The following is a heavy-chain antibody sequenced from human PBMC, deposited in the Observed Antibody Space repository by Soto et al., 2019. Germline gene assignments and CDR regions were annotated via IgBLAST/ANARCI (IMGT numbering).Heavy chain of an antibody. CDR1: GYTFTSYD. V-gene: IGHV1-8*01. D-gene: IGHD3-3*01. CDR3: ARGAGYDFWSGYSSPPAFDI. CDR2: MNPNSGKT. Sequence: ASVKVSCKASGYTFTSYDINWVRQATGQGLEWMGWMNPNSGKTGYAQKFQGRVTMTRNTSISTAYMELSSLRSEDTAVYYCARGAGYDFWSGYSSPPAFDIWGQGTMVTVSS. J-gene: IGHJ3*02.